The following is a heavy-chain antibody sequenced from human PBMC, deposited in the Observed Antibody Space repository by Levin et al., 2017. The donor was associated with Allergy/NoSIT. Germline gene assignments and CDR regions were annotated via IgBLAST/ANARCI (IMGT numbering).Heavy chain of an antibody. D-gene: IGHD1-14*01. J-gene: IGHJ4*02. CDR3: AKEGPGRDFDY. CDR1: GFTFSSYA. V-gene: IGHV3-30*18. CDR2: ISYDGSDK. Sequence: GESLKISCAASGFTFSSYAMHWVRQAPGKGLEWVAFISYDGSDKYYAESVKGRFTISRDDSKNTLYLQMYSLRAEDTAAYYCAKEGPGRDFDYWGQGTLVAVSS.